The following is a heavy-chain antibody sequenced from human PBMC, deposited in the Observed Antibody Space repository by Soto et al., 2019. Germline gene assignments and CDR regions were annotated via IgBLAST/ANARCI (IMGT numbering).Heavy chain of an antibody. CDR2: ISGSGGST. V-gene: IGHV3-23*01. CDR1: GFTFSSYA. D-gene: IGHD5-12*01. J-gene: IGHJ4*02. Sequence: GESLKISCAASGFTFSSYAMSWVRQAPGKGLEWVSAISGSGGSTYYADSVKGRFTISRDNSKNTLYLQMNSLRAEDTAVYYCAKGGRGYSGYEAYYFDYWGQGTLVTVSS. CDR3: AKGGRGYSGYEAYYFDY.